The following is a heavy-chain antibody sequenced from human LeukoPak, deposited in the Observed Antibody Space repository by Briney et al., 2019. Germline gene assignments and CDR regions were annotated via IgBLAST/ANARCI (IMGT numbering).Heavy chain of an antibody. Sequence: GGSLRLSCAASGFTFSSYAMSWVRQAPGKGLEWVSAISGSGGSTYYADSVKGRFTISRDNSKNTLYLQMNSLRAEDTAVYYCAKVSSSWFFVRIGFDPWGQGTLVTVSS. D-gene: IGHD6-13*01. CDR1: GFTFSSYA. J-gene: IGHJ5*02. CDR3: AKVSSSWFFVRIGFDP. CDR2: ISGSGGST. V-gene: IGHV3-23*01.